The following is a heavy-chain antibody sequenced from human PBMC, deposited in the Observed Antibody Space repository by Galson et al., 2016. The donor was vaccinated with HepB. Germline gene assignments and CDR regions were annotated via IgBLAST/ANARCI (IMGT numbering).Heavy chain of an antibody. CDR2: ISGSGNDI. Sequence: SLRLSCAASGFMFSGYYMTWVRQAPGKGLEWVSYISGSGNDIVYGDSVKGRFTVSRDNAKNSLYLQMNSLRVEDTAVYYCVKSPRLLDYRGQGTLVTVAS. CDR1: GFMFSGYY. V-gene: IGHV3-11*01. D-gene: IGHD6-25*01. J-gene: IGHJ4*02. CDR3: VKSPRLLDY.